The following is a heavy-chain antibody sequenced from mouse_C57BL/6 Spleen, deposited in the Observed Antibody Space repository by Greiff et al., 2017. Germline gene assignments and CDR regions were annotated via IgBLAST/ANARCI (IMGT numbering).Heavy chain of an antibody. V-gene: IGHV1-26*01. CDR3: ARKDYCSSYVYFDY. D-gene: IGHD1-1*01. J-gene: IGHJ2*01. CDR2: INPNNGGT. Sequence: EVQLQQSGPELVKPGASVKISCKASGYTFTDYYMNWVKQSHGKSLEWIGDINPNNGGTSYNQKFKGKATLTVDKSSSTAYMELRSLTSEDSAVXNCARKDYCSSYVYFDYWGQGTTLTVSS. CDR1: GYTFTDYY.